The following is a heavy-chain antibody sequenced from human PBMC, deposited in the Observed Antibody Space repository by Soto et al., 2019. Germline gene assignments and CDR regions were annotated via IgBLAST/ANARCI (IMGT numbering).Heavy chain of an antibody. D-gene: IGHD1-20*01. CDR1: GDSFTSYW. CDR3: ARRYNWNRAFDI. J-gene: IGHJ3*02. CDR2: IYTRDSDT. V-gene: IGHV5-51*01. Sequence: GESLKTSCKGSGDSFTSYWIGWVRQMPGKGLELMGIIYTRDSDTRHSPSCQGHVTIAADKSISTAYLQWSSLKASDTAMYYCARRYNWNRAFDIWGQGTMVTVSS.